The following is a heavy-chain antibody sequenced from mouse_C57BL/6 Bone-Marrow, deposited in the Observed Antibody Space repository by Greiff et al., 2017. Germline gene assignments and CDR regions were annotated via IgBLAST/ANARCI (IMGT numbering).Heavy chain of an antibody. D-gene: IGHD2-10*02. CDR3: ARHDPSAY. V-gene: IGHV1-81*01. J-gene: IGHJ3*01. CDR1: GYTFTSYG. CDR2: IYPRSGNT. Sequence: QVQLQQSGAELARPGASVKLSCKASGYTFTSYGISWVKQRTGQGLEWIGEIYPRSGNTYYNEKFKGKATRTADKSSSTAYMELRSLTSEDSAVYFCARHDPSAYWGQGTLVTVSA.